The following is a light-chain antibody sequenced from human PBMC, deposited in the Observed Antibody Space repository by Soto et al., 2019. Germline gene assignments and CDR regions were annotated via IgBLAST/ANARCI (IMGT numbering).Light chain of an antibody. CDR3: SSFAGSNNFPYV. V-gene: IGLV2-8*01. CDR1: SSDVGAYDY. CDR2: EIN. J-gene: IGLJ1*01. Sequence: QSALTQPPSASGSPGRSVTISCTGTSSDVGAYDYVSWYQQHPGKAPKLMIYEINKRPSGVPDRFSGSKSGNTAFLTVSGLQAEDEADYYCSSFAGSNNFPYVFGTGTKVTVL.